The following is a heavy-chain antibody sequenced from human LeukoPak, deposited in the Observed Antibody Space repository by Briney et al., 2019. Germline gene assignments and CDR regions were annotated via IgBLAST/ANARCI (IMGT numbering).Heavy chain of an antibody. Sequence: PSETLSLTCTVSGGSISSYYWSWIRQPPGKGLEWIGYIYYSGSTNYNPSLKSRVTISVDTSKNQSSLKLSSVTAADTAVYYCARHNDCSSTSCYWYFDLWGHRTLVTVSS. D-gene: IGHD2-2*01. CDR3: ARHNDCSSTSCYWYFDL. CDR2: IYYSGST. J-gene: IGHJ2*01. V-gene: IGHV4-59*01. CDR1: GGSISSYY.